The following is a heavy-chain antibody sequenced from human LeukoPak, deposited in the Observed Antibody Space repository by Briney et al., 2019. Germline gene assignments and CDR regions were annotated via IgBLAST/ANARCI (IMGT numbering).Heavy chain of an antibody. CDR3: ARGVYDILTGYWSWFDP. V-gene: IGHV1-18*01. Sequence: ASVKVSCKASGYTFTSYGISWVRQAPGQGLEWMGWISAYNGNTNYAQKLQGRVTMTTDTSTSTAYMELRSLRSDDTAVYYCARGVYDILTGYWSWFDPWGQGTLVTVSS. CDR2: ISAYNGNT. CDR1: GYTFTSYG. D-gene: IGHD3-9*01. J-gene: IGHJ5*02.